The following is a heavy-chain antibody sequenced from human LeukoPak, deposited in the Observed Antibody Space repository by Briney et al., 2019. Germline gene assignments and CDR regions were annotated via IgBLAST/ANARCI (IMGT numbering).Heavy chain of an antibody. J-gene: IGHJ6*03. CDR1: GFTISTYA. CDR3: AKVPLGSGSFYPYYYYMDV. Sequence: GGSLRLSCAASGFTISTYAMSWVRQAPGKGLEWVSATSCSDGTTYYADSVKGRFTISRDNSKNTLYLQMNSLRAEDTAVYYCAKVPLGSGSFYPYYYYMDVWGKGTTVTVSS. D-gene: IGHD1-26*01. CDR2: TSCSDGTT. V-gene: IGHV3-23*01.